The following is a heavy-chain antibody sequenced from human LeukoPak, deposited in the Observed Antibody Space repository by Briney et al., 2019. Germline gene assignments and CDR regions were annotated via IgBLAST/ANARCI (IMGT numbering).Heavy chain of an antibody. J-gene: IGHJ5*02. CDR2: FYPEEGEP. D-gene: IGHD1-7*01. CDR3: ATNRRPITGTTKQNWFDP. CDR1: GYTLTELS. V-gene: IGHV1-24*01. Sequence: ASVKVSCKVSGYTLTELSMHWVRQAPGKGREWMGGFYPEEGEPIYAQKFQGRVTMTEDTSTDTAYLQLSSLRSEDRAVYYCATNRRPITGTTKQNWFDPWGQGTLVTVSS.